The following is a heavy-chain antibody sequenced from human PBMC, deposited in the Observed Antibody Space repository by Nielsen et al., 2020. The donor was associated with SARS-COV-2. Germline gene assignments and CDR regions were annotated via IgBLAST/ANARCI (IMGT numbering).Heavy chain of an antibody. CDR1: GFTFSSYA. V-gene: IGHV3-30-3*01. J-gene: IGHJ4*02. CDR2: ISYDGSNK. CDR3: AKDHGGYSNN. Sequence: GESLKISCAASGFTFSSYAMHWVRQAPGKGLEWVAVISYDGSNKYYADSVKGRFTISRDNSKNTLYLQMNSLRAEDTAVYYCAKDHGGYSNNWGQGTLVTVSS. D-gene: IGHD4-11*01.